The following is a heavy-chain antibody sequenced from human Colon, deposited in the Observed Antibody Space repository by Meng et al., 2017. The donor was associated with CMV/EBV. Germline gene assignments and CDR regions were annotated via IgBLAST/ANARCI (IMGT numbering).Heavy chain of an antibody. J-gene: IGHJ4*02. Sequence: LSLTCAASGFTFSSYWMSWVRQAPGKGLEWVANIKQDGSEKYYVDSVKGRFTISRDNAKNSLYLQMNSLRAEDTAVYYCARDDFWSGYYMGKNYFDYWGQGTLVTVSS. V-gene: IGHV3-7*01. CDR2: IKQDGSEK. CDR1: GFTFSSYW. CDR3: ARDDFWSGYYMGKNYFDY. D-gene: IGHD3-3*01.